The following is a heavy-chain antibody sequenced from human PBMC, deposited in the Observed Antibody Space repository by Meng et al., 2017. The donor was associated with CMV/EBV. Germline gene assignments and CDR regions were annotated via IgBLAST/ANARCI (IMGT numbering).Heavy chain of an antibody. CDR2: INHSGST. Sequence: QVQLNPEDAGLFKPAATLSLTCSVYGVSFSDYYWSWIRQPPGKWLEWIGEINHSGSTNYNPSLKSRVTISVDTSKNQFSLKLSSVTAADTAVYYCARESMVRGEDWGQGTLVTASS. J-gene: IGHJ4*02. CDR3: ARESMVRGED. CDR1: GVSFSDYY. D-gene: IGHD3-10*01. V-gene: IGHV4-34*01.